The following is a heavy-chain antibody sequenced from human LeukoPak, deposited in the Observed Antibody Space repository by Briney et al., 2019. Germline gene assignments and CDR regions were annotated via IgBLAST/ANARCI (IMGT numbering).Heavy chain of an antibody. V-gene: IGHV1-2*02. Sequence: ASVKVSCKASGYTFTGYYMHWVRQAPGQGLEWMGWINPNSGGTNYAQKFQGRVTMTRDTSTSTAYMELSRLRSDDTAVYYCARLSSKYCSGGSCREDYWGQGTLVTVSS. D-gene: IGHD2-15*01. CDR2: INPNSGGT. CDR3: ARLSSKYCSGGSCREDY. J-gene: IGHJ4*02. CDR1: GYTFTGYY.